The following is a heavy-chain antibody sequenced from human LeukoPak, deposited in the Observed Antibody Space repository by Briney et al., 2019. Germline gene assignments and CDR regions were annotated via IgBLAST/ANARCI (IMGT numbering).Heavy chain of an antibody. V-gene: IGHV3-7*03. D-gene: IGHD4-11*01. CDR2: IKQDGTEK. CDR3: AREDHSNYEY. CDR1: GFTFSSYW. J-gene: IGHJ4*02. Sequence: GGSLGLSCAASGFTFSSYWMSWVRQAPGKGLEWVASIKQDGTEKHYVDSVKGRFTISKDNAKNSLYLQMNSLRAEDTAVYYCAREDHSNYEYWGQGTLVTVSS.